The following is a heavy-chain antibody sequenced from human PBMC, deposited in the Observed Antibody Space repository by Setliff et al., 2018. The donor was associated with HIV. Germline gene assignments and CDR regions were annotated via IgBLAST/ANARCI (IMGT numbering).Heavy chain of an antibody. D-gene: IGHD6-25*01. Sequence: PSETLSLTCTVSGGSMSSFYWSWIRQPPGKGLEWVGYISYSGITTYNSSLTSRVTISIDTSNNQFSLKVRSVTAADTAVYYCARRSTDSGTDYWGRGTLVTVSS. V-gene: IGHV4-59*08. CDR3: ARRSTDSGTDY. CDR2: ISYSGIT. CDR1: GGSMSSFY. J-gene: IGHJ4*02.